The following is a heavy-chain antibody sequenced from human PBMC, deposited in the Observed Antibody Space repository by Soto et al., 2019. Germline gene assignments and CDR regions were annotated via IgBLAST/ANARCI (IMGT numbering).Heavy chain of an antibody. Sequence: QVQLQESGPGLVKPSQTLSLTCTVSGGSISSGGYYWSWIRQHPGKGLEWIGYIYYSGSTYYNPSLKSLVTISVYTSKNQFSLKLSSVTAADTAVYYCASQNYGSGSNFDYWGQGTLVTVSS. J-gene: IGHJ4*02. V-gene: IGHV4-31*01. CDR3: ASQNYGSGSNFDY. CDR1: GGSISSGGYY. D-gene: IGHD3-10*01. CDR2: IYYSGST.